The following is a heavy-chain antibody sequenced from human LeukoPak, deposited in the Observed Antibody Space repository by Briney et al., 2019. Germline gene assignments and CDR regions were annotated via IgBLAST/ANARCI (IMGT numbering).Heavy chain of an antibody. CDR3: ASPMTLVLRGLAGIDAFDI. Sequence: PSQTLSLTCTASGASISSDDYYWSWIRQPPGRGLEWIGYIYRGGTTYYSPSLTSLKSRVTISVDRSKNQFSLKLSSVTAADTAVYYCASPMTLVLRGLAGIDAFDIWGQGTMVTVSS. J-gene: IGHJ3*02. CDR1: GASISSDDYY. D-gene: IGHD3-22*01. V-gene: IGHV4-30-2*01. CDR2: IYRGGTT.